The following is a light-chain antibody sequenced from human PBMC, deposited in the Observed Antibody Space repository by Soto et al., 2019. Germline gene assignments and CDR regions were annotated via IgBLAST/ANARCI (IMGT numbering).Light chain of an antibody. CDR3: LQHSDYPFT. V-gene: IGKV1-17*01. CDR2: SAS. Sequence: DIQMTQSPSSLSASVGDRVIITCRASQGIRDALGWYQQKPGKVPKRLIYSASSLQNGVPSRFSGSGSETVFTLTISSLQHEDFATYFCLQHSDYPFTFGQGTRLEI. J-gene: IGKJ2*01. CDR1: QGIRDA.